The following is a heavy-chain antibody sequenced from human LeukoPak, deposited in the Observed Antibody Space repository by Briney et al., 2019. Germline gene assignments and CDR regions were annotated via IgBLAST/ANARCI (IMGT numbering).Heavy chain of an antibody. CDR3: AREATPPLPAAMLSGFDP. D-gene: IGHD2-2*01. Sequence: PSETLSLTCTVSGGSISSYYWSWIRQPAGKGLEWIGRIYSSGSTDYNPSLKSRVSMSVDTSKNQFSLRLSSVTAADTAVYFCAREATPPLPAAMLSGFDPWGQGALVTVSS. J-gene: IGHJ5*02. CDR1: GGSISSYY. V-gene: IGHV4-4*07. CDR2: IYSSGST.